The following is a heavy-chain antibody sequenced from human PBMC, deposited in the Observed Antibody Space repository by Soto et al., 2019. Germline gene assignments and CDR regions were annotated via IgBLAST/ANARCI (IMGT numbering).Heavy chain of an antibody. D-gene: IGHD2-2*01. Sequence: QVQVVESGGGVVQPGRSLRLSCAASGFTFSNYAMHWVRQAPGKGLEWVAVISNDGSNKYYEDSVKGRFTSSRDNSKNTRYLQMNSLRAEDTAVYYCAREYQLLTYYFDYWGQGTLVTVSS. CDR3: AREYQLLTYYFDY. V-gene: IGHV3-30-3*01. CDR1: GFTFSNYA. J-gene: IGHJ4*02. CDR2: ISNDGSNK.